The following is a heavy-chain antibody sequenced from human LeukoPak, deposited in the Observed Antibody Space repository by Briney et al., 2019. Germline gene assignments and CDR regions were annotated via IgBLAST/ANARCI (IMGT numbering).Heavy chain of an antibody. J-gene: IGHJ6*02. Sequence: GRSLRLYSAASGFTFSRYGMHWGRQGLGKRMELVAVIWYDGSNKYYADSVKGRFTISRDNSKNTMYLQMNSLRAEDTAVYYGARDTRYSSSWSQYYYYGMDVWGQGTTVTVSS. CDR1: GFTFSRYG. CDR2: IWYDGSNK. CDR3: ARDTRYSSSWSQYYYYGMDV. V-gene: IGHV3-33*01. D-gene: IGHD6-13*01.